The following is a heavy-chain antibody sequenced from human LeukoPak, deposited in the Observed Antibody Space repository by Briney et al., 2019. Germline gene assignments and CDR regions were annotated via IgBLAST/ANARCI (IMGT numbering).Heavy chain of an antibody. CDR1: GGAISSYY. J-gene: IGHJ4*02. CDR2: IYYGGST. CDR3: ARLSFGSGWDPYFDY. D-gene: IGHD6-19*01. V-gene: IGHV4-59*08. Sequence: SETLSLTCTVSGGAISSYYWSWIRQPPGKGLEWIGYIYYGGSTNYNPSLKSRVTISVDTSKNQFSLKLSSVTAADTAVYYCARLSFGSGWDPYFDYWGQGTLVTVSS.